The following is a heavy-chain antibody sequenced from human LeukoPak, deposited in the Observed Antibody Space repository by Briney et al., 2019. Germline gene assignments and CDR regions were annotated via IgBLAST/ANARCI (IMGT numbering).Heavy chain of an antibody. Sequence: GGSLRLSCAASGFTFSSYAMSWDRQAPGKGLEWVSAISGSGGSTYYADSVKGRFTISRDNSKNTLYLQMNSLRAEDTAVYYCAKGHCSSTSCYSGAWGQGTLVTVSS. CDR3: AKGHCSSTSCYSGA. D-gene: IGHD2-2*01. CDR1: GFTFSSYA. V-gene: IGHV3-23*01. J-gene: IGHJ5*02. CDR2: ISGSGGST.